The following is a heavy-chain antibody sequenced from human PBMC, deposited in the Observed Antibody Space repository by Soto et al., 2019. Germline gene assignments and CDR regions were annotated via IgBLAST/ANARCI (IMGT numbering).Heavy chain of an antibody. CDR2: IKSKTDGGTT. CDR1: GFTFSNAW. CDR3: TTALEVGATSWLLSKDDY. V-gene: IGHV3-15*07. J-gene: IGHJ4*02. Sequence: GGSLRLSCAASGFTFSNAWMNWVRQAPGKGLEWVGRIKSKTDGGTTDYAAPVKGRFTISRDDSKNTLYLQMNSLKTEDTAVYYCTTALEVGATSWLLSKDDYWGQGTLVTVSS. D-gene: IGHD1-26*01.